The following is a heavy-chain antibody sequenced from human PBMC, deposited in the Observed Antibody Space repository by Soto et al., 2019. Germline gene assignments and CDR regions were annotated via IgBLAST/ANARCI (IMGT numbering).Heavy chain of an antibody. J-gene: IGHJ4*02. CDR3: VSQRTAVPTQAYFDY. CDR1: GGSVTNSSYY. Sequence: SETLSLTCTVSGGSVTNSSYYWGWIRQSPGKGLEWIGSVYYRGRSYSKSSVKSRVTISVDTSKNRFSLSLNSVTASDTAVYFCVSQRTAVPTQAYFDYWGPGALVTVSS. V-gene: IGHV4-39*01. CDR2: VYYRGRS. D-gene: IGHD2-21*02.